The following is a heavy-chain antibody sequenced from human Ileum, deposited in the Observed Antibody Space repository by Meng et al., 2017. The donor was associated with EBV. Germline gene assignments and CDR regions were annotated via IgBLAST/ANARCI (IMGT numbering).Heavy chain of an antibody. CDR3: ARDETGRFDP. J-gene: IGHJ5*02. V-gene: IGHV3-30-3*01. CDR1: GFTFSSYA. CDR2: ISFDGSTK. D-gene: IGHD1-14*01. Sequence: VQLGGLGGGVVQPGRSLRLSCAASGFTFSSYAMHWGRQAPGKGLEWVALISFDGSTKYYADSVKGRFSVSRDNSKNTLYLQMNSLRVEDTAMYYCARDETGRFDPWGQGTLVTVSS.